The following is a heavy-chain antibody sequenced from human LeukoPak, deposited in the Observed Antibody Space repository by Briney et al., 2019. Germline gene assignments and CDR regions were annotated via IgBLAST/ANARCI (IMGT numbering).Heavy chain of an antibody. CDR3: ARDGGAYGSGSHIDPPYFDY. J-gene: IGHJ4*02. CDR1: GYSISSGYY. CDR2: IYHSGST. V-gene: IGHV4-38-2*02. Sequence: SETLSLTCPVFGYSISSGYYWGWIRQPPGKGLEWIGSIYHSGSTYYNPSLKSRVTISVDTSKNHFSLKLSSVTAADTAVYYCARDGGAYGSGSHIDPPYFDYWGQGTLVTVSS. D-gene: IGHD3-10*01.